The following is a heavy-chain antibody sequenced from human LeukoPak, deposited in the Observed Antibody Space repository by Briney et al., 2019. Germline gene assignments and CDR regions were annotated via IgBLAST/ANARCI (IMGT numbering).Heavy chain of an antibody. CDR2: ISYDGSNK. Sequence: PGGSLRLSCAASGFTFSSYGMHWVRQAPGKGLEWVAVISYDGSNKYYADSVKGRFTISRDNSKNTLYLQMNSLRAEDTAVHYCAKTAGSSGWYRLYYFDYWGQGTLVTVSS. J-gene: IGHJ4*02. D-gene: IGHD6-19*01. V-gene: IGHV3-30*18. CDR3: AKTAGSSGWYRLYYFDY. CDR1: GFTFSSYG.